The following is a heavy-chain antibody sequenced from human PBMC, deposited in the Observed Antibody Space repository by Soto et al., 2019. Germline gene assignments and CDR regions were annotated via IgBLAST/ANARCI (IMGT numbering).Heavy chain of an antibody. CDR2: IYYSGST. CDR1: GGSISSSSYY. CDR3: ARLGWRYYYDSSGYYYEIRWFDY. J-gene: IGHJ4*02. Sequence: SETLSLTCTVSGGSISSSSYYWGWIRQPPGKGLEWIGSIYYSGSTYYNPSLKSRVTISVDTSKNQFSLKLSSVTAADTAVYYCARLGWRYYYDSSGYYYEIRWFDYWGQGTLVTVSS. V-gene: IGHV4-39*01. D-gene: IGHD3-22*01.